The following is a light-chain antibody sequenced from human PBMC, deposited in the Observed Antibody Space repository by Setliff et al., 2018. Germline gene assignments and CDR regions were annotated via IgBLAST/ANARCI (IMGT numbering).Light chain of an antibody. CDR3: SSSTRTSTL. J-gene: IGLJ1*01. CDR2: DVS. V-gene: IGLV2-14*03. CDR1: SSDVGSYNH. Sequence: ALTQPASVSGSPGQSITISCNGTSSDVGSYNHVSWFQQHPGKAPKLMIWDVSNRPSGVSNRFSGSKSGNTASLTISGLQTEDEADYYCSSSTRTSTLFGTGTKGTVL.